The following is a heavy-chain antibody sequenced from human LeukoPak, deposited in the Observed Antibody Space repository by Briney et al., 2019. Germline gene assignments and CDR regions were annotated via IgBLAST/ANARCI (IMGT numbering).Heavy chain of an antibody. D-gene: IGHD3-3*02. CDR1: GGSITGYY. CDR2: VYSSVTT. Sequence: PSETLSLTCSVSGGSITGYYWSWIRQPAGKGLEWIGRVYSSVTTYYNPSLKSRVSMSIDTSKNQFSLDVTAVTAADTAVYYCARGRAFFDWGQGTLVTVSS. V-gene: IGHV4-4*07. CDR3: ARGRAFFD. J-gene: IGHJ4*02.